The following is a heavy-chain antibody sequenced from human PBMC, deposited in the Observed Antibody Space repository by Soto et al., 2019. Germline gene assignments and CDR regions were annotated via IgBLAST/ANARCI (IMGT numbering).Heavy chain of an antibody. Sequence: PSETLSLTCTVSGGSISSYYWSWIRQPPGKGLEWIGYIYYSGSTNYNPSLKSPVTISVDPSKNQFSLKLSSVTAAHTAVYYCAGAAWGSGWLNWFDPWGQGTLVTVSS. CDR1: GGSISSYY. CDR2: IYYSGST. J-gene: IGHJ5*02. D-gene: IGHD6-19*01. CDR3: AGAAWGSGWLNWFDP. V-gene: IGHV4-59*01.